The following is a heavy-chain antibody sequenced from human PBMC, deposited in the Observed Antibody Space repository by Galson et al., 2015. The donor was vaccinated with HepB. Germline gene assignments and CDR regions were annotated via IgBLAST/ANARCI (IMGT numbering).Heavy chain of an antibody. J-gene: IGHJ4*02. CDR3: ARVGCSGGSCYSFRY. Sequence: SLRLSCAASGFTFSSYEMNWVRQAPGKGLEWVSYISSSGSTIYYADSVKGRFTISRDNAKNSLYLQMNSLRAEDTAVYYCARVGCSGGSCYSFRYWGQGTLVTVSS. CDR1: GFTFSSYE. V-gene: IGHV3-48*03. CDR2: ISSSGSTI. D-gene: IGHD2-15*01.